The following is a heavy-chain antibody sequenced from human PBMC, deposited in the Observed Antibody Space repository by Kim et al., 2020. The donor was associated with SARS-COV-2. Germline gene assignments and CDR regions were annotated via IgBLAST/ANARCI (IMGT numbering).Heavy chain of an antibody. Sequence: DAAKGGFTISRDNSKNPLYLQMNSLRAEDTAVYYCAKGSRQQLARGWFDPWGQGTLVTVSS. D-gene: IGHD6-13*01. J-gene: IGHJ5*02. CDR3: AKGSRQQLARGWFDP. V-gene: IGHV3-33*06.